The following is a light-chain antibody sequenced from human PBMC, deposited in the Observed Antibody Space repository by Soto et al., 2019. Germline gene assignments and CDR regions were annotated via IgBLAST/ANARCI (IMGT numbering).Light chain of an antibody. CDR2: GAS. J-gene: IGKJ5*01. V-gene: IGKV3-20*01. CDR3: QQYGNSPIT. Sequence: EVMMTQSPDTLYVSTGERVTLSCRASQSVSSSYLAWYQQKPGQAPRLLIYGASSRATGIPDRFSGSGSGTDFTLTISRLEPEDFAVYYCQQYGNSPITFGQGTRLAI. CDR1: QSVSSSY.